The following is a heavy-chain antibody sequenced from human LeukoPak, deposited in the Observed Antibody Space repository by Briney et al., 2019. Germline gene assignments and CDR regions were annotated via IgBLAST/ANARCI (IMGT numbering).Heavy chain of an antibody. V-gene: IGHV3-11*04. CDR3: AKDGGVEMATISGY. J-gene: IGHJ4*02. Sequence: GGSLRLSCAASGFIFSDYYMTWIRQAPGKGLEWVSYVTSSGGHMYYADSAKGRFTISRDNSKNTLHLQMNSLRAEDTAVYYCAKDGGVEMATISGYWGQGTLVTVSS. CDR1: GFIFSDYY. CDR2: VTSSGGHM. D-gene: IGHD5-24*01.